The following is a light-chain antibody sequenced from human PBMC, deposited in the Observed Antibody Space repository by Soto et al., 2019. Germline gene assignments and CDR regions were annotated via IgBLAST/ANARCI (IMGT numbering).Light chain of an antibody. CDR3: QQYYNLPRT. Sequence: EVVFKQSPATVSLYPGEKASLSCRASQSVSSSYLAWYQQKLGQAPRLLIYGSSIRVGRIPARFSGSGFGTEFTLTISSLQSEDFADYYCQQYYNLPRTFGPGTKVDIK. CDR1: QSVSSSY. V-gene: IGKV3D-7*01. J-gene: IGKJ3*01. CDR2: GSS.